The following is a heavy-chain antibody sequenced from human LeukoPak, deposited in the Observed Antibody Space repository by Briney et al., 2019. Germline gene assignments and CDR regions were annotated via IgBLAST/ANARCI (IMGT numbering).Heavy chain of an antibody. CDR1: GFTFSSYA. J-gene: IGHJ4*02. CDR2: ISSSSSYI. V-gene: IGHV3-21*01. CDR3: ARTSLGYPGY. D-gene: IGHD3-22*01. Sequence: PGGSLRLSCAAPGFTFSSYAMSWVRQAPGKGLEWVSSISSSSSYIYYADSVKGRFTISRDNAKNSLYLQMNSLRAEDTAVYYCARTSLGYPGYWGQGTLVTVSS.